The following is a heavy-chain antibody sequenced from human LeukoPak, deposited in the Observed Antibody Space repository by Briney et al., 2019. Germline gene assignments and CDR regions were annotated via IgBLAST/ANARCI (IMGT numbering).Heavy chain of an antibody. CDR2: IYYSGST. CDR1: GGSISSSSYY. Sequence: SETLSLTCTVSGGSISSSSYYWGWIRQPPGKGLEWIGSIYYSGSTYYNPSLKSRVTISVDTSKNQFSLKLSSVTAADTAVYYCARRLGRAYGSGSPRVYFDYWGQGTLVTVSS. J-gene: IGHJ4*02. V-gene: IGHV4-39*07. CDR3: ARRLGRAYGSGSPRVYFDY. D-gene: IGHD3-10*01.